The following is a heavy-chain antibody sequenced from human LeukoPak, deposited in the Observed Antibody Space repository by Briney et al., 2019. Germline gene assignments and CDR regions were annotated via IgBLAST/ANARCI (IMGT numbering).Heavy chain of an antibody. V-gene: IGHV4-59*08. CDR3: ARRRSSSSSPIDY. CDR1: GGSISSYY. CDR2: IYYSGST. Sequence: PSETLSLTCTVSGGSISSYYWSWIRQPPGKGLEWIGYIYYSGSTNYNPSLKSRVTISVDTSKNQFSLKMSSVTAADTAVYYCARRRSSSSSPIDYWGQGTLVTVSS. J-gene: IGHJ4*02. D-gene: IGHD6-13*01.